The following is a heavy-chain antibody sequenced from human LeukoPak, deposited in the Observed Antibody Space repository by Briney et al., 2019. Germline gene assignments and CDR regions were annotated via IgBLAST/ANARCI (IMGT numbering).Heavy chain of an antibody. CDR2: IIPILGIA. Sequence: ASVKVSCKASGGTFSSYTISWVRQAPGQGLEWMGRIIPILGIANYAQKFQGRVTITADKSTSTAYIELSSLRSEDTAVYYCARADIVVVPAAIISAEPAAFDIWGQGTMVTVSS. CDR3: ARADIVVVPAAIISAEPAAFDI. J-gene: IGHJ3*02. V-gene: IGHV1-69*02. CDR1: GGTFSSYT. D-gene: IGHD2-2*01.